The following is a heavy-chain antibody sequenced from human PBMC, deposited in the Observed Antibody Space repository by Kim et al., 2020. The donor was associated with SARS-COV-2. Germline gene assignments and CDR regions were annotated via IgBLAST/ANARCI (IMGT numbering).Heavy chain of an antibody. V-gene: IGHV4-39*07. CDR3: ARDRGGLLWFGESADY. J-gene: IGHJ4*02. CDR1: GGSISSSSYY. CDR2: IYYSGST. D-gene: IGHD3-10*01. Sequence: SETLSLTCTVSGGSISSSSYYWGWIRQPPGKGLEWIGSIYYSGSTYYNPSLKSRVTISVDTSKNQFSLKLSSVTAADTAVYYCARDRGGLLWFGESADYWGQGTLVTVSS.